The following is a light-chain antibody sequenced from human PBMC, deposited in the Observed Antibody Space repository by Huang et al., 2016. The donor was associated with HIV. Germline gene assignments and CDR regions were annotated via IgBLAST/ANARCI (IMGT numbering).Light chain of an antibody. Sequence: EIVLTQSPVTLSLSPGEGASLSCRASQGVHNSYLAWYQQKPGQAPRRLIFGASNRATGVQHRFRGSESGTDFTLTISGLDPEDFAVYYCQQYGTLPYTFGQGTKLEI. CDR3: QQYGTLPYT. CDR1: QGVHNSY. CDR2: GAS. J-gene: IGKJ2*01. V-gene: IGKV3-20*01.